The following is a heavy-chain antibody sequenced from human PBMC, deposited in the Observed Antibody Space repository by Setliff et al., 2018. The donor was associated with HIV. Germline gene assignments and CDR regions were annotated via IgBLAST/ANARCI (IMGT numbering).Heavy chain of an antibody. CDR3: ASGSGYCNKGDCYIGVHRTPDKYYFDS. CDR1: GGTFSNYA. CDR2: INPLFGTT. J-gene: IGHJ4*02. Sequence: SVKVSCKASGGTFSNYAITWVRQAPGQGLEWMGGINPLFGTTNYAHNFQGRLSITTDQIMTTASMELTSLSSEDTAVYYCASGSGYCNKGDCYIGVHRTPDKYYFDSWGQGTLVTVSS. V-gene: IGHV1-69*05. D-gene: IGHD2-8*01.